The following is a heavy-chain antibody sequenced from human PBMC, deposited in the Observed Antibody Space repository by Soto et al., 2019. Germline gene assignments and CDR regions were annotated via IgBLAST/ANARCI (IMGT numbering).Heavy chain of an antibody. J-gene: IGHJ3*02. Sequence: QLQLQESGPGLVKPSETLSLTCTVSGGSISSSSYYWGWIRQPPGKGLEWIGSIYYSGSTYYNPSLKSRVTISVDTSKNQFSLKLSSVTAADTAVYYFSSSWYPYDAFDIWGQGTMVTVSS. CDR3: SSSWYPYDAFDI. CDR2: IYYSGST. V-gene: IGHV4-39*01. CDR1: GGSISSSSYY. D-gene: IGHD6-13*01.